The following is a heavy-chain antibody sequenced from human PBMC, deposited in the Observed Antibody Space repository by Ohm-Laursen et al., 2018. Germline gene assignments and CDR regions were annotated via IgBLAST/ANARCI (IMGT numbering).Heavy chain of an antibody. D-gene: IGHD6-19*01. CDR3: ARGWRDYYYGIDV. J-gene: IGHJ6*02. V-gene: IGHV3-21*01. CDR2: ISSSSSYI. CDR1: GFTFSSYS. Sequence: SLRLSCTAAGFTFSSYSMNWVRQAPGKGLEWVSSISSSSSYIYYADSVKGRFTISRDVSKNTLDLQMDSLRVEDTAVYYCARGWRDYYYGIDVWGQGTTATVSS.